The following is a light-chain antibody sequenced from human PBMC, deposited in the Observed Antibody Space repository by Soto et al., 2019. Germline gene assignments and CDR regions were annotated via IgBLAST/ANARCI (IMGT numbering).Light chain of an antibody. Sequence: QAVVTQEPSLTVSPGGTVTLTCGSSTGAVTSGHYPYWFQQKPGQAPSTLIYETSNKHSWTPARFSGSLLGGKAALTLSGAQPEDEAEYYCLLSYSGPRVFGGGTKLTVL. CDR2: ETS. J-gene: IGLJ2*01. V-gene: IGLV7-46*01. CDR1: TGAVTSGHY. CDR3: LLSYSGPRV.